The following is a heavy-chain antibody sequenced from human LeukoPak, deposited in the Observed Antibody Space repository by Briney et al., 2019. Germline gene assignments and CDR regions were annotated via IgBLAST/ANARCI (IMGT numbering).Heavy chain of an antibody. CDR2: ISAYNGNT. J-gene: IGHJ6*03. Sequence: GASVKVSCKASGYTFTSYGISWVRQAPGQGLEWMEWISAYNGNTNYAQKFQGRVTITADESTSTAYMELSSLRSEDTAVYYCARGARYYYGSGSYYKGALSYYMDVWGKGTTVTVSS. CDR1: GYTFTSYG. D-gene: IGHD3-10*01. V-gene: IGHV1-18*01. CDR3: ARGARYYYGSGSYYKGALSYYMDV.